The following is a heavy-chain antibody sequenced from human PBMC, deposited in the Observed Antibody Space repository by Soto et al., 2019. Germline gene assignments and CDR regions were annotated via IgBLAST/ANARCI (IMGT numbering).Heavy chain of an antibody. J-gene: IGHJ6*03. V-gene: IGHV1-58*02. CDR1: GFTFTSSA. D-gene: IGHD3-10*01. CDR2: IVVGSGNT. CDR3: AGGISTLWGVYYYYYMDV. Sequence: SVKVSCKASGFTFTSSAMQWVRQARGQRLEWIGWIVVGSGNTNYAQKFQERVTITRDMSTSTAYMELSSLRSEDTAVYYCAGGISTLWGVYYYYYMDVWGKGTTVTVSS.